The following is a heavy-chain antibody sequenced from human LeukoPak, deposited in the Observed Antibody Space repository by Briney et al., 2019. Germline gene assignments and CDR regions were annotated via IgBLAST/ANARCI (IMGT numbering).Heavy chain of an antibody. CDR2: IGSDANYI. D-gene: IGHD1-26*01. V-gene: IGHV3-23*01. CDR3: AKGWKRSGSKESDAFDI. CDR1: GFIFSDYS. Sequence: GGSLRLSCAASGFIFSDYSISWVRQAPGKGLEWISSIGSDANYIYYADSGKGRFTISRDNSKNTLYLQMNSLRAEDTAVYYCAKGWKRSGSKESDAFDIWGQGTMVTVSS. J-gene: IGHJ3*02.